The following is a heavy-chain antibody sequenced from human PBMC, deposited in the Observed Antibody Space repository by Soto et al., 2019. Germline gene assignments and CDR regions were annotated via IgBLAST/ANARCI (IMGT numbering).Heavy chain of an antibody. CDR1: CYTFTSYG. V-gene: IGHV1-18*01. CDR2: ISAYNGNT. Sequence: ASVKVSCKASCYTFTSYGISLVRHSPGQGLEWMGWISAYNGNTNYAQKLQGRVTMTTDTSTSTAYMELRSLRSDDTAVYYCARDRYSSGWSSGDWFEPWGQGTLVTVSS. D-gene: IGHD6-19*01. J-gene: IGHJ5*02. CDR3: ARDRYSSGWSSGDWFEP.